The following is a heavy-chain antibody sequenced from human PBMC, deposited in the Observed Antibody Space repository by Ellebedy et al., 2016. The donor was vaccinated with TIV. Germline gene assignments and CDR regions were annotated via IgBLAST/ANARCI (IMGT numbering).Heavy chain of an antibody. J-gene: IGHJ5*02. CDR1: GYSFTNYC. CDR2: ICPGHSNS. CDR3: ARHNMGQLVRDWFDP. V-gene: IGHV5-51*01. D-gene: IGHD6-6*01. Sequence: GESLKISXKGSGYSFTNYCVAWVRLMPGKGLEWMGIICPGHSNSTYNPSFQGQVTISADKSITTAYVQWSSLRASDTAMYYCARHNMGQLVRDWFDPWGQGTLVTVSS.